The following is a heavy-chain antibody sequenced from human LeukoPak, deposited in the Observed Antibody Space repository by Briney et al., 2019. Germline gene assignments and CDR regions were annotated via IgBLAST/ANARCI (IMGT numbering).Heavy chain of an antibody. CDR1: GFTFTNYV. V-gene: IGHV3-23*01. CDR3: ARDPTFGVVIRNYYYYYMDV. D-gene: IGHD3-3*01. Sequence: PGGSLRLSCAASGFTFTNYVMTWVRQAPGKGLEWLSGISVSGADTYYADSVKGRFTISRDNSKNTLYLQMNSLRAEDTAVYYCARDPTFGVVIRNYYYYYMDVWGKGTTVTVSS. CDR2: ISVSGADT. J-gene: IGHJ6*03.